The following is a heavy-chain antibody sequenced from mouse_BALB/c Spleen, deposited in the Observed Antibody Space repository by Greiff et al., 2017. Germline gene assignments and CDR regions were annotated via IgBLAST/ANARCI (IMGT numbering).Heavy chain of an antibody. CDR2: ISYSGST. CDR3: ARRGLPLYYAMDY. V-gene: IGHV3-2*02. Sequence: EVKLQESGPGLVKPSQSLSLTCTVTGYSITSYYAWNWIRQFPGTPLEWMGYISYSGSTSYKPSLKSRISITRDTSKNQFFLQLNSVTTEDTATYYCARRGLPLYYAMDYWGQGTSVTVSS. J-gene: IGHJ4*01. CDR1: GYSITSYYA. D-gene: IGHD2-2*01.